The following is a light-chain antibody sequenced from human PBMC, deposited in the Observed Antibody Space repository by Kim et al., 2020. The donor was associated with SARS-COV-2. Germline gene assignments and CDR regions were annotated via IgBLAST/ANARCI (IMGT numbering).Light chain of an antibody. CDR2: RDT. Sequence: SVALGQTARITCGGNNIGSKKVYWYQQKPGQAPVLVIYRDTNRPSEIPERFSGSNSGNTATLTISRAQAGDEADYYCQVWDSSTAVFGGGTQLTVL. CDR3: QVWDSSTAV. J-gene: IGLJ3*02. V-gene: IGLV3-9*01. CDR1: NIGSKK.